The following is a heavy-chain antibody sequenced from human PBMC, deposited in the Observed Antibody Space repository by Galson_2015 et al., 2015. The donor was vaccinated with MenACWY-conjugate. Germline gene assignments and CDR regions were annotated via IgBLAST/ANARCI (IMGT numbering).Heavy chain of an antibody. CDR3: VRARGFDY. V-gene: IGHV3-7*03. CDR2: MKPDGSEK. Sequence: SLRLSCAASGFSFNIYWMTWVRQAPGKGLEWVANMKPDGSEKYSVDSVKGRFTISRDNTKNSLYLQMNSLRAEDTAVYYCVRARGFDYWGQGTLVTVSS. J-gene: IGHJ4*02. CDR1: GFSFNIYW.